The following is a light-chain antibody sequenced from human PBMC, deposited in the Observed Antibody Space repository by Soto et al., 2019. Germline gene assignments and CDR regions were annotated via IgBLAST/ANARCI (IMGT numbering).Light chain of an antibody. CDR3: CSYAGNSDV. J-gene: IGLJ1*01. Sequence: QSALTQPASVSGSPGQSITIPCTGTSGDVGSYNLVSWYQQHPGKAPKLLIYEVTERPSGVSNRFSGSKSGSTASLTISGLQPDDEADYYCCSYAGNSDVFGTGTKLTVL. CDR1: SGDVGSYNL. V-gene: IGLV2-23*02. CDR2: EVT.